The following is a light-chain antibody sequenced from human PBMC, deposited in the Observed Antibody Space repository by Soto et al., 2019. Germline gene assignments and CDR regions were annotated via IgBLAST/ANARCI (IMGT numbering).Light chain of an antibody. J-gene: IGKJ2*01. CDR2: WAS. Sequence: DIVMTQSPDSLAVSLGERATINGKSSQSVLYSSNNKNYLTWYQQKPGQPPKLLINWASTRESGVPDRFSGSGSGTDFTLTISSLQAEDVAVYYCQQHSNLPYTFGQGTKLEIK. V-gene: IGKV4-1*01. CDR3: QQHSNLPYT. CDR1: QSVLYSSNNKNY.